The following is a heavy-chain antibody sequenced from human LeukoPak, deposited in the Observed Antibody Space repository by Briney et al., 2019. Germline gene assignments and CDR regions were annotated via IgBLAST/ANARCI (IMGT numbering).Heavy chain of an antibody. V-gene: IGHV4-4*07. CDR1: GGSISSYY. J-gene: IGHJ5*02. CDR3: ARGRSRIVGARGGNWFDP. CDR2: IYTSGDT. Sequence: SETLSLTCTVSGGSISSYYWSWIRQPAGKRLEYIGRIYTSGDTNYNPSLKSRVTISVDTSKNQFSLKLSSVTAADTAVCYCARGRSRIVGARGGNWFDPWGQGTLVTVSS. D-gene: IGHD1-26*01.